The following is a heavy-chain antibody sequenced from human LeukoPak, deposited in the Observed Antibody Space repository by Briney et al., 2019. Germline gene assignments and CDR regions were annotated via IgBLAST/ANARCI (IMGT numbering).Heavy chain of an antibody. CDR1: GGSISSYY. D-gene: IGHD3-9*01. CDR2: IYYSGST. J-gene: IGHJ4*02. Sequence: SETLSLTCTVSGGSISSYYWSWIRQPPGKGLEWIGYIYYSGSTNYNPSLKSRVTISVDTSKNQFSLKLSSVTAADTAVYYCARVYYDILTGQTFDYWGQGTLVTVSS. V-gene: IGHV4-59*01. CDR3: ARVYYDILTGQTFDY.